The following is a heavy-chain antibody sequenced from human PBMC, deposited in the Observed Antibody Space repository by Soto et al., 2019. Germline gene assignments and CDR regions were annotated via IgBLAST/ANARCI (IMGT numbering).Heavy chain of an antibody. J-gene: IGHJ3*02. CDR2: TLYSGSP. Sequence: LSLTCRVSGGSVGTGAYYCSCIRQPPGKGLEWIVYTLYSGSPKYNPSLQSLQSRVTISVDTSRHQFSLRLTSVTAADTALYYCARHAYYNRTFDIWGQEPLVTVSS. V-gene: IGHV4-61*08. CDR3: ARHAYYNRTFDI. D-gene: IGHD3-9*01. CDR1: GGSVGTGAYY.